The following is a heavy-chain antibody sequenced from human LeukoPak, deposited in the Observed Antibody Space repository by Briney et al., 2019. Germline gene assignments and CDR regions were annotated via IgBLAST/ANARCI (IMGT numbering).Heavy chain of an antibody. Sequence: GGSLRLSCAASGFTFSTYVMHWVRQAPGKGLEWVSYISSSGSTIYYADSVKGRFTISRDNAKNSLYLQMNSLRAEDTAVYYCARANIVVVTAKAFDIWGQGTMVTVSS. J-gene: IGHJ3*02. CDR3: ARANIVVVTAKAFDI. CDR2: ISSSGSTI. V-gene: IGHV3-48*04. D-gene: IGHD2-21*02. CDR1: GFTFSTYV.